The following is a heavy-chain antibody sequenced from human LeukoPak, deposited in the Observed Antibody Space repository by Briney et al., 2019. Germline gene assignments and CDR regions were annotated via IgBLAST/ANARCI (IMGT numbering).Heavy chain of an antibody. J-gene: IGHJ3*02. CDR1: GFTFSRYS. D-gene: IGHD2-21*02. CDR2: ISSSGSYI. CDR3: ASRNQYCGGDCFWAFDI. Sequence: GGSLRLSCGAPGFTFSRYSMNWVRQAPGKGLEWVSSISSSGSYIYYADPVKGRFTISRDNAKNSLCLQMNGLRAEDTAVYYCASRNQYCGGDCFWAFDIWGRGTMVTVSS. V-gene: IGHV3-21*01.